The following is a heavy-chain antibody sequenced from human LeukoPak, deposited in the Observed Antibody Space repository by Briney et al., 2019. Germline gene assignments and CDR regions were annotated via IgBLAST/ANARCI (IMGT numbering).Heavy chain of an antibody. V-gene: IGHV5-51*01. D-gene: IGHD5-24*01. CDR2: IYPDDSDT. CDR3: ARGRDGYNKGIYYFDY. CDR1: GYSFTSYW. Sequence: GESLKISCKGSGYSFTSYWIGWVRQMPGKGLEWMGIIYPDDSDTGYSPSFQGQVTMSADKSISTAYLQWSSLKASDTAMYYCARGRDGYNKGIYYFDYWGQGTLVTVSS. J-gene: IGHJ4*02.